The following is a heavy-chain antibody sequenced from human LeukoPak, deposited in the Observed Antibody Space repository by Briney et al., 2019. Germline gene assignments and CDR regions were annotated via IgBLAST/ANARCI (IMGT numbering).Heavy chain of an antibody. D-gene: IGHD3-10*01. V-gene: IGHV5-10-1*01. J-gene: IGHJ4*02. Sequence: GESLKISCKGSGYSFTSYWISWVSQMPGKGLEWMGRIDPSDSYTNYSPSFQGHVTISADKSISTAYLQWSSLKASDTAMYYCARPAASMVREPLDYWGQGTLVTVSS. CDR2: IDPSDSYT. CDR3: ARPAASMVREPLDY. CDR1: GYSFTSYW.